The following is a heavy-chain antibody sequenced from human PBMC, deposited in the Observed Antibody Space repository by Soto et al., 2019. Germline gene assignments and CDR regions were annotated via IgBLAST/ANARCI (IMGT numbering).Heavy chain of an antibody. V-gene: IGHV4-39*07. CDR1: GGSISSSSYY. J-gene: IGHJ4*02. Sequence: SETLSLTCTVSGGSISSSSYYWGWIRQPPGKGLEWIGSIYYSGSTSYNPSLKSRVTISVDTSKNQFSLKLSSVTAADTAVYYCARSLDSLPYYFDYWGQGTLVTVSS. CDR3: ARSLDSLPYYFDY. CDR2: IYYSGST. D-gene: IGHD5-18*01.